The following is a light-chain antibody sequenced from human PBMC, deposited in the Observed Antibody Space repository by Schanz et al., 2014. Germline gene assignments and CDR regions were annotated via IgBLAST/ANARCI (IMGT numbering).Light chain of an antibody. Sequence: QSALTQPASVSGSPGQSITISCTGTSSDVGGYNLVSWYQQHPGKAPKLMIYEGSKRPSGVSNRFSGSKSGNTASLTISGLQAEDEADYYCFSFTYSRTRVFGGGTKLTVL. V-gene: IGLV2-23*01. CDR2: EGS. CDR1: SSDVGGYNL. J-gene: IGLJ3*02. CDR3: FSFTYSRTRV.